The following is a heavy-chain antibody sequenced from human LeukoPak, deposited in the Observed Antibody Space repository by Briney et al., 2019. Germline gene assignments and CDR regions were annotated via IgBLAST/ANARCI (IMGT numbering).Heavy chain of an antibody. J-gene: IGHJ4*02. CDR1: VFSFRSYT. Sequence: GGSLRLACAASVFSFRSYTINWVRQAPGKGLEWVAYISRSSSTIYYADSVKGRFTISRDNAKNSLYLQMNSLRDEDTAVYYCARDSGAAAGIDFYYDYWGQGTLVTVSS. CDR3: ARDSGAAAGIDFYYDY. V-gene: IGHV3-48*02. CDR2: ISRSSSTI. D-gene: IGHD6-13*01.